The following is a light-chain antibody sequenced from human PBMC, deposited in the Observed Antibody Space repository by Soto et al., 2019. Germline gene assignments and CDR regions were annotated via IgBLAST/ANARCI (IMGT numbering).Light chain of an antibody. CDR3: SAHAGSTSPSWV. J-gene: IGLJ3*02. Sequence: QSALTQPPSASGSPGQSVTISCTGTSSDVGGYNYVSWYQQHPGKAPKLIIYEVTKRPSGVPDRFSGSKSGNTASLTVSGLQAGDEADYYCSAHAGSTSPSWVFGGGTKVTVL. CDR2: EVT. CDR1: SSDVGGYNY. V-gene: IGLV2-8*01.